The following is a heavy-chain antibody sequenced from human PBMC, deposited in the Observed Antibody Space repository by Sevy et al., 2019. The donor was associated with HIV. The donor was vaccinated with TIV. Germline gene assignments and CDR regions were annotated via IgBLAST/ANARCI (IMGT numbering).Heavy chain of an antibody. Sequence: ASVKVSCKASGYTFTGYYMHWVRQAPGQGLEWMGWINPNSGGTNYAQKFQGRVTMTRDTSISTAYMELSRLRSDETAVYYCARSGSLYYYYYGMDVWGQGTTVTVSS. V-gene: IGHV1-2*02. J-gene: IGHJ6*02. CDR3: ARSGSLYYYYYGMDV. CDR2: INPNSGGT. CDR1: GYTFTGYY.